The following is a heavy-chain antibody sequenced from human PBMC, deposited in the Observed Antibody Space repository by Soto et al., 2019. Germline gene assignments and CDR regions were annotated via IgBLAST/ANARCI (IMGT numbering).Heavy chain of an antibody. J-gene: IGHJ4*02. Sequence: QVRLQQWGAGLLKPSETLSLTCAVYGGSFSDYYWTWIRQTPGKGLERIGEINPSGAINYNPSLRSRVIMSVYKSRIQFDLKLHYVTAADAAGYYCVSGGVAARLSSWGQGTLVTVCS. V-gene: IGHV4-34*01. CDR2: INPSGAI. D-gene: IGHD6-25*01. CDR3: VSGGVAARLSS. CDR1: GGSFSDYY.